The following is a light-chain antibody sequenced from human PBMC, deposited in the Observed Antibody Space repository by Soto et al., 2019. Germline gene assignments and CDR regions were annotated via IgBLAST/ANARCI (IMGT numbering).Light chain of an antibody. CDR3: QSYDFNLRGSV. Sequence: QSVLTQPPSVSGAPGQRITISCTGNSSNIGAPYDVHWYQQLPGTAPKLLIYENRRRPSGVPDRFSGSKSGTSASLAITGLQTEDEADYYCQSYDFNLRGSVFGGGTKLTVL. CDR2: ENR. J-gene: IGLJ3*02. V-gene: IGLV1-40*01. CDR1: SSNIGAPYD.